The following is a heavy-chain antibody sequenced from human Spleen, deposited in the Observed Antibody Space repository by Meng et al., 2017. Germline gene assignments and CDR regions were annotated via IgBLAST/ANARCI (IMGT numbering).Heavy chain of an antibody. J-gene: IGHJ4*02. V-gene: IGHV4-34*01. CDR1: GGSFSDYY. CDR2: INHSGST. D-gene: IGHD2-15*01. Sequence: QVQLQRWGARLLKPSETLSLTCVVSGGSFSDYYWSWIRQPPGKGLEWIGEINHSGSTNYNPSLESRATISVDTSQNNLSLKLSSVTAADTAVYYCASGRRGYCSGGSCYPLDYWGQGTLVTVSS. CDR3: ASGRRGYCSGGSCYPLDY.